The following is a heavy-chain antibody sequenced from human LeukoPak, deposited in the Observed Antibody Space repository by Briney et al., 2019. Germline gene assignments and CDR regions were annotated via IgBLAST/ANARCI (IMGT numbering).Heavy chain of an antibody. CDR2: IYYSGST. V-gene: IGHV4-59*08. CDR1: GGSISSYY. CDR3: ARHPPLYGDYVGEVDY. D-gene: IGHD4-17*01. Sequence: SETLSLTCTVSGGSISSYYWSWIRQPPGKGLEWIGYIYYSGSTNYNPSLKSRVTISVDTSKNQFSLKLSSVTAADTAVYYCARHPPLYGDYVGEVDYWGQGTLVTVSS. J-gene: IGHJ4*02.